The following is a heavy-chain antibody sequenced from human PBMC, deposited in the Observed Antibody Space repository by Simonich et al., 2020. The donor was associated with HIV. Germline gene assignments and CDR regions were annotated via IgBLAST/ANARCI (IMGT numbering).Heavy chain of an antibody. Sequence: EVQLVQSGAEVKKPGESLKISCKGSGFSFTSYWIGWVRQMTGKGLGRRGFICPGDADTRYSPSFPGQVTISADKSISTAYLQGSSLKASDTAMYYCARRPMVVKAYYFDYWGQGTLVTVSS. D-gene: IGHD2-15*01. CDR2: ICPGDADT. J-gene: IGHJ4*02. CDR3: ARRPMVVKAYYFDY. CDR1: GFSFTSYW. V-gene: IGHV5-51*01.